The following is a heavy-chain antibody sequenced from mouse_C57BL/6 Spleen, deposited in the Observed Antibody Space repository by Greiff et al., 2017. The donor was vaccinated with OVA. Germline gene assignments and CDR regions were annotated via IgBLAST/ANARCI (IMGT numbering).Heavy chain of an antibody. V-gene: IGHV3-6*01. Sequence: ESGPGLVKPSQSLSLTCSVTGYSITSGYYWNWIRQSPGNKLEWMGYISYDGSNNYNPSLKNRISITRDTSKNQFFLKLNSVTTEDTATYDCARGKGYYYAWFAYWGQGTLVTVSA. CDR1: GYSITSGYY. D-gene: IGHD2-3*01. CDR2: ISYDGSN. CDR3: ARGKGYYYAWFAY. J-gene: IGHJ3*01.